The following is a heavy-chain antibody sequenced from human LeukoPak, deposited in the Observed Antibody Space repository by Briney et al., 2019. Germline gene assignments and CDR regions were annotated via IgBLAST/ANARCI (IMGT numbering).Heavy chain of an antibody. D-gene: IGHD3-16*01. CDR3: ARQRPVGLRLGEFGGDFDY. J-gene: IGHJ4*02. CDR2: ISSSGSTI. CDR1: GFTFSDYY. Sequence: GGSLRLSCGASGFTFSDYYMSWIRQAPGKGLEWVSYISSSGSTIYYADSVRGRFTISRYNAKNSLYLQMNSLKASDTAMYYCARQRPVGLRLGEFGGDFDYWGQGTLVTVSS. V-gene: IGHV3-11*01.